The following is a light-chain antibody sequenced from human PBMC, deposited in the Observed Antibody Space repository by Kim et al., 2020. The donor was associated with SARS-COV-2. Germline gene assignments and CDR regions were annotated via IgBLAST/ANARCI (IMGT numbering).Light chain of an antibody. J-gene: IGKJ4*01. V-gene: IGKV1D-12*01. Sequence: ASVGARFTITCRASQDISSWLAWYQQKPGIAPKLLIYGASSLQSGVPSRFSGSGSGTDFTLTISSLQPEDFATYSCQQTNSFPLTFGGGTKVDIK. CDR3: QQTNSFPLT. CDR2: GAS. CDR1: QDISSW.